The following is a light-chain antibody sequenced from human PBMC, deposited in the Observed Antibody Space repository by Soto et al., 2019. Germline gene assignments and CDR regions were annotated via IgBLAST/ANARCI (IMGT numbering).Light chain of an antibody. Sequence: DVQMTQSPSSLSASVGDRVTITCRASQSVSIYLNWYQQKPGKAPNLLISAASSLQNGVPSRFIGSGSGTDFTLTISGLQPEDFATYYCQQRYSTPPWTFGQGTKVEIK. V-gene: IGKV1-39*01. CDR1: QSVSIY. CDR3: QQRYSTPPWT. J-gene: IGKJ1*01. CDR2: AAS.